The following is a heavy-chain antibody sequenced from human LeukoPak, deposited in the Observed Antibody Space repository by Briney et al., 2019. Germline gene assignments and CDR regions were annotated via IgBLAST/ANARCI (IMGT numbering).Heavy chain of an antibody. CDR1: GFTFRDYY. CDR3: ARWMSGSNWGFDH. Sequence: GGSLRLSCEGSGFTFRDYYMSWFRQAPGKGLEWVSWIGAYDNVIKYADSVKGRFLISRDNTVNSLYLQMNSLGADDTALYYCARWMSGSNWGFDHWGQGTLVTVSS. J-gene: IGHJ4*02. V-gene: IGHV3-11*01. D-gene: IGHD5-24*01. CDR2: IGAYDNVI.